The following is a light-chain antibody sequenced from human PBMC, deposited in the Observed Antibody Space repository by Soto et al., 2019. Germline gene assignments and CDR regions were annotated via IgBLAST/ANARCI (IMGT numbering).Light chain of an antibody. Sequence: QSALTQPASVSGSPGQSITISCTGTSSDVGHYNYVSWYQQHPGKAPKLMIYDVSNRPSGVSNRFSGSKSGNTASLTISGLQAEDKADYYCSSYTSSSTLVFGGGTKLTVL. CDR3: SSYTSSSTLV. J-gene: IGLJ2*01. CDR2: DVS. V-gene: IGLV2-14*01. CDR1: SSDVGHYNY.